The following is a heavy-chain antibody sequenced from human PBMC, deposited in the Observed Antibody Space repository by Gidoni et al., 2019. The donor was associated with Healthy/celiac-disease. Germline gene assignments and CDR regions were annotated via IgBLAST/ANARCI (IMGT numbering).Heavy chain of an antibody. CDR3: ARHVYSSGWPTIFDY. CDR1: GGSISSSSYY. J-gene: IGHJ4*02. V-gene: IGHV4-39*01. Sequence: QLQLQASGPGLVKTSETLSLTCTVPGGSISSSSYYWGWIRHPPGKGLEWLGSIYYRGSTSYNPSLKSRVTISVDTSKNPFSLKLSSVTAADTAVYYCARHVYSSGWPTIFDYWGQGTLVTVSS. D-gene: IGHD6-19*01. CDR2: IYYRGST.